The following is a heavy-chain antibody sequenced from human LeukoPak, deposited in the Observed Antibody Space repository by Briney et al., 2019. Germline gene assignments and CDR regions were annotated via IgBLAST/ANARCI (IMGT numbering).Heavy chain of an antibody. V-gene: IGHV3-53*01. Sequence: GGSLRLSCAASGLTVSSNYMSWVRQAPGKGLQWVSVLHSGGRTFYADSVKGRFTLSRDNSKNTLYLQMNSLRAEDTAVYYCAKGGAPRRDFDYWGQGTLVTVSS. D-gene: IGHD4/OR15-4a*01. CDR2: LHSGGRT. CDR1: GLTVSSNY. CDR3: AKGGAPRRDFDY. J-gene: IGHJ4*02.